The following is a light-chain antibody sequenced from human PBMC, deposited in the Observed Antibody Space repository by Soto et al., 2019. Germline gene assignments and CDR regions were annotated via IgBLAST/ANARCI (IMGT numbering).Light chain of an antibody. CDR3: QRYDKLPHT. Sequence: DIQMTQSPSSLSASVGDRVTITCQASQDISNYLNWYQQKPGKAPKLLIYDASNLETGVPSRFSGSGSRTDFTFTISSLQPEDIATYYCQRYDKLPHTFGGGTKVEIK. CDR1: QDISNY. V-gene: IGKV1-33*01. J-gene: IGKJ4*01. CDR2: DAS.